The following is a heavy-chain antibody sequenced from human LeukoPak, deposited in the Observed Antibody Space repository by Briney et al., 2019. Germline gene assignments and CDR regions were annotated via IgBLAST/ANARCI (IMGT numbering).Heavy chain of an antibody. CDR1: SGSISSDYW. J-gene: IGHJ5*02. CDR2: IYYSGST. D-gene: IGHD1-26*01. CDR3: ARVGAPGNWFDP. Sequence: SETLSLTCAVSSGSISSDYWWSWVRQPPGKGLEWIGYIYYSGSTNYNPSLKSRVTISVDTSKNQFSLKLRSVTAADTAVYFCARVGAPGNWFDPWGQGTLVTVSS. V-gene: IGHV4-4*02.